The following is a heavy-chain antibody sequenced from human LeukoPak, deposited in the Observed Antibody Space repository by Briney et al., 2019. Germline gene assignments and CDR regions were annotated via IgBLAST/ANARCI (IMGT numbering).Heavy chain of an antibody. CDR1: GGSISSYY. CDR2: IYYSGST. V-gene: IGHV4-59*01. J-gene: IGHJ3*02. CDR3: ARVRLGTDAFDI. D-gene: IGHD1-1*01. Sequence: TSETLSLTCTVSGGSISSYYWSWIRQPPGKGLEWIGYIYYSGSTNYNPSLKGRVTISVDTSKNQFSLKLSSATAADTAVYYCARVRLGTDAFDIWGQGTMVTVSS.